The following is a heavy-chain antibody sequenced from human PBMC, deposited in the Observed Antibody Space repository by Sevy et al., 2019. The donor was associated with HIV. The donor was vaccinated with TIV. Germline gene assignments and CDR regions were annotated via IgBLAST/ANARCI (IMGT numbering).Heavy chain of an antibody. CDR1: GDSISNNDYY. J-gene: IGHJ4*02. D-gene: IGHD6-13*01. CDR3: AREGPRIAQFDY. V-gene: IGHV4-39*02. CDR2: IYYSGST. Sequence: LSLTCTVSGDSISNNDYYWAWIRQPPGKGLDWIGSIYYSGSTYYTPSLKSRVTISVDTSKNQFSLKLRSVTAADTAVYYCAREGPRIAQFDYWGQGTLVTVSS.